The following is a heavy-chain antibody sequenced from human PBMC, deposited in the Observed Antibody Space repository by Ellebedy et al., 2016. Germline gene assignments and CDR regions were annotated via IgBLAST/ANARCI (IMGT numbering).Heavy chain of an antibody. J-gene: IGHJ4*02. D-gene: IGHD6-19*01. Sequence: GESLKISCAASGFTVSSNYMSWVRQAPGKGLEWVSVIYSGGSTYYADSVKGRFTISRDNSKNSLYLQMNSLRAEDTAVYYCAGVKAYSSGWPFDYWGQGTLVTVSS. CDR1: GFTVSSNY. CDR2: IYSGGST. V-gene: IGHV3-66*01. CDR3: AGVKAYSSGWPFDY.